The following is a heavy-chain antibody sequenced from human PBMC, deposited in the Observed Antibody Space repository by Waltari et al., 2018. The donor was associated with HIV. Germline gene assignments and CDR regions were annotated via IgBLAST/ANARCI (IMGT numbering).Heavy chain of an antibody. J-gene: IGHJ4*02. CDR1: GFPFSSHD. V-gene: IGHV3-23*01. CDR2: MSGSGGST. CDR3: AKAVAGIFDY. Sequence: EVQLLESGGGLVQPGGSLRLSCAASGFPFSSHDMSWVRQAPGKGLEWVSAMSGSGGSTYYADSVKGRFTISRDNSKNTLYLQMNSPRAEDTAVYYCAKAVAGIFDYWGQGTLVTVSS. D-gene: IGHD6-19*01.